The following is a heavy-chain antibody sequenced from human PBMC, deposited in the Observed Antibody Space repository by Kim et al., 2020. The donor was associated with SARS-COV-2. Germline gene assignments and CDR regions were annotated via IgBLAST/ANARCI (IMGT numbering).Heavy chain of an antibody. D-gene: IGHD4-17*01. J-gene: IGHJ6*02. V-gene: IGHV7-4-1*02. CDR1: GYTFTSYA. CDR2: INTNTGNP. CDR3: ARDHKTVYYYYYGMDV. Sequence: ASVKVSCKASGYTFTSYAMNWVRQAPGQGLEWMGWINTNTGNPTYAQGFTGRFVFSLDTSVSKAYLQISSLKAEDTAVYYCARDHKTVYYYYYGMDVWGQGTTVTVSS.